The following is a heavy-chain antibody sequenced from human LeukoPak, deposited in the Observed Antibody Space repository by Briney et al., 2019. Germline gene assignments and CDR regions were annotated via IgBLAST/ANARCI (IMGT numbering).Heavy chain of an antibody. D-gene: IGHD3-10*01. V-gene: IGHV4-59*01. CDR3: ARVPLNYYGSGSYYDWYFDL. CDR2: IYYGGST. CDR1: GGSISSYY. Sequence: SETLSLTCTVSGGSISSYYWSWIRQPPGKGLEWIGYIYYGGSTNYNPSLKSRVTISVDTSKNQFSLKLSSVTAADTAVYYCARVPLNYYGSGSYYDWYFDLWGRGTLVTVSS. J-gene: IGHJ2*01.